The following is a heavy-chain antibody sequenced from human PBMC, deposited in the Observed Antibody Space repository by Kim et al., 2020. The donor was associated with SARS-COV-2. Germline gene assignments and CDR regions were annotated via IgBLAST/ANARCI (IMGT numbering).Heavy chain of an antibody. Sequence: GGSLRLSCAASGFTFSSYAMSWVRQAPGKGLEWVSAISGSGGSTYYADSVKGRFTISRDNSKNTLYLQMNSLRAEDTAVYYCHAEVYQLLREGYSGTFDYWGQGTLVTVSS. CDR3: HAEVYQLLREGYSGTFDY. CDR2: ISGSGGST. D-gene: IGHD2-2*01. J-gene: IGHJ4*02. V-gene: IGHV3-23*01. CDR1: GFTFSSYA.